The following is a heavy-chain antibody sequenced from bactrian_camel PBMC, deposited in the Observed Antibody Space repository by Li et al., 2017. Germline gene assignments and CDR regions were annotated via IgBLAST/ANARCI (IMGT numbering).Heavy chain of an antibody. CDR1: GFTFSRFY. J-gene: IGHJ4*01. V-gene: IGHV3S31*01. D-gene: IGHD5*01. CDR3: AADNAAEYHGDGYYRVGAPYEYAY. Sequence: VQLVESGGGLVQPGGSLRLSCAASGFTFSRFYMSWVRQAPGKGLEWVSAINSGGGSTFYAGSVKGRFTIARDNAKNTLYLHMNSLKPDDTAMYYCAADNAAEYHGDGYYRVGAPYEYAYWGQGTQVTVS. CDR2: INSGGGST.